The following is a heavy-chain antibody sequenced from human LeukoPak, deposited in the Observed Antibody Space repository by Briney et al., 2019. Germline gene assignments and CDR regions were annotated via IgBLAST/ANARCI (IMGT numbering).Heavy chain of an antibody. CDR1: GGSISSSSYY. CDR2: IYYSGST. D-gene: IGHD1-26*01. V-gene: IGHV4-39*07. J-gene: IGHJ4*02. CDR3: ASWVLGGSYEVHRGYFDY. Sequence: SETPSLTCTVSGGSISSSSYYWGWIRQPPGKGLEWIGSIYYSGSTYYNPSLKSRVTISVDTSKNQFSLKLSSVTAADTAVYYCASWVLGGSYEVHRGYFDYWGQGTLVTVSS.